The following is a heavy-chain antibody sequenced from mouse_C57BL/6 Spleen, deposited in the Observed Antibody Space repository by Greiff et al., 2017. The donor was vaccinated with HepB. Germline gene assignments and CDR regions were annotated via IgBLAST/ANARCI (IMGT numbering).Heavy chain of an antibody. J-gene: IGHJ3*01. D-gene: IGHD1-1*01. V-gene: IGHV1-85*01. CDR1: GYTFTSYD. CDR2: IYPRDGST. Sequence: VKLLESGPELVKPGASVKLSCKASGYTFTSYDINWVKQRPGQGLEWIGWIYPRDGSTKYNEKFKGKATLTVDTSSSTAYMELHSLTSEDSAVYFCARLYGSSYIWFAYWGQGTLVTVSA. CDR3: ARLYGSSYIWFAY.